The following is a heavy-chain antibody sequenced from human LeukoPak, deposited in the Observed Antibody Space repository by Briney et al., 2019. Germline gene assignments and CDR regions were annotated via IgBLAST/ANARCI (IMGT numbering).Heavy chain of an antibody. CDR3: ARGAGESYYYYMDV. Sequence: GASVTVSCKASGYTFTGYYMHWVRQAPGQGLEWMGWINPNSGGTNYAQKFQGRVTVTRDTSISTAYMELSRLRSDDTAVYYCARGAGESYYYYMDVWGKGTTVTVSS. CDR1: GYTFTGYY. CDR2: INPNSGGT. J-gene: IGHJ6*03. V-gene: IGHV1-2*02. D-gene: IGHD7-27*01.